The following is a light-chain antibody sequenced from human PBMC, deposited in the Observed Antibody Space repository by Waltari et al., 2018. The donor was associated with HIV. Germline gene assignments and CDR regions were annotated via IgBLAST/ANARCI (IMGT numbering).Light chain of an antibody. V-gene: IGKV2-28*01. CDR2: VGS. CDR1: QSLVNRNGRKY. Sequence: IVMTQSPLSLSVTPGEPASLSSRSRQSLVNRNGRKYLDWYLQKPGQSPQLLIYVGSYRASGVPDRFSGSGAGTDFTLKISRVEAEDVGVYYCMQSLQTPSTFGQGTKLEMK. CDR3: MQSLQTPST. J-gene: IGKJ2*02.